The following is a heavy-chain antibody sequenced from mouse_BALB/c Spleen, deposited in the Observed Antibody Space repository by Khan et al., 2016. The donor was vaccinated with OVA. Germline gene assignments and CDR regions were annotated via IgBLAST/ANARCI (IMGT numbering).Heavy chain of an antibody. J-gene: IGHJ3*01. D-gene: IGHD2-2*01. CDR1: GYSFTTYY. Sequence: QQSGPELMKPGTSVKISCKASGYSFTTYYIHWVMQSHGKSLEWIGYIDPFSGDTTFNQKFKGKATLTVGKSSSTAYIHLSNLTSEDSAIYYCTRHGYVAWFTYWGQGTLVTVSA. CDR3: TRHGYVAWFTY. V-gene: IGHV1S135*01. CDR2: IDPFSGDT.